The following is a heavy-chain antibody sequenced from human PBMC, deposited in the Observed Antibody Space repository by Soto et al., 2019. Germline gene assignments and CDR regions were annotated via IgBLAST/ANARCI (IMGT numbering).Heavy chain of an antibody. Sequence: QVQLMQSGAEVKNPGASVKVSCKGSGYTFTRHGIHWVRQAPGQRLEWMGWINTDNGHTVYSQKFQGRVTITRDTAANTAYMDLSSLRFEDTAVYDCAIEETGSGNWDYWGQGNLVTVSS. CDR3: AIEETGSGNWDY. CDR1: GYTFTRHG. D-gene: IGHD3-10*01. CDR2: INTDNGHT. J-gene: IGHJ4*02. V-gene: IGHV1-3*04.